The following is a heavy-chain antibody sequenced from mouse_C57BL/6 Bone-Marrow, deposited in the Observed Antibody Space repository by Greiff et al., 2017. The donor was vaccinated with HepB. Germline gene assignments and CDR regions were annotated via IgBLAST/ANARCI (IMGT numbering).Heavy chain of an antibody. CDR2: IYPRSGNT. Sequence: QVQLKHSGAELARPGASVKLSCKASGYTFTSYGISWVKQRTGQGLEWIGEIYPRSGNTYYNEKFKGKATLTADKSSSTAYMELRSLTSEDSAVYFCAREVPFAYWGQGTLVTVSA. J-gene: IGHJ3*01. CDR3: AREVPFAY. V-gene: IGHV1-81*01. CDR1: GYTFTSYG.